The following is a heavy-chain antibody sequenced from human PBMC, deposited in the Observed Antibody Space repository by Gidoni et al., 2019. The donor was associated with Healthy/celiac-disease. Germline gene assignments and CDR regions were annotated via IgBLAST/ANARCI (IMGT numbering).Heavy chain of an antibody. D-gene: IGHD1-1*01. J-gene: IGHJ6*03. CDR3: ARRGNWNYYYYYYMDV. CDR2: IYYSGST. V-gene: IGHV4-39*01. CDR1: GGSISRSSYY. Sequence: QLQLQESGPGLVKPSETLSLTCTVSGGSISRSSYYWGWIRQPPGKGLEWIGSIYYSGSTYYNPSLKSRVTISVDTSKNQFSLKLSSVTAADTAVYYCARRGNWNYYYYYYMDVWGKGTTVTVSS.